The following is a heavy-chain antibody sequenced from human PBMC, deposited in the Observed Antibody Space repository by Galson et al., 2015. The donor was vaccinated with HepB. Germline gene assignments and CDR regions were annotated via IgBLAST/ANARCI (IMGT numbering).Heavy chain of an antibody. J-gene: IGHJ2*01. CDR1: GGTFNNFG. CDR2: IIPNFRTA. CDR3: ARDRDGYNFWYFDL. D-gene: IGHD5-24*01. V-gene: IGHV1-69*13. Sequence: SVKVSCKASGGTFNNFGINWIRQAPGQGLEWMGGIIPNFRTANYHQDFQGRLTMTVDESTNTAYTELSSLTSDDTAIYFCARDRDGYNFWYFDLWGRGTLVTVSS.